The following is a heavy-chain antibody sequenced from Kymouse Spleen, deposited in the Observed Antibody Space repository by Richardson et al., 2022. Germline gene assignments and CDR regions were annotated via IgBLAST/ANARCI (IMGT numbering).Heavy chain of an antibody. CDR1: GGSISSYY. CDR3: ARGGLDWNYFDY. V-gene: IGHV4-59*01. J-gene: IGHJ4*02. Sequence: QVQLQESGPGLVKPSETLSLTCTVSGGSISSYYWSWIRQPPGKGLEWIGYIYYSGSTNYNPSLKSRVTISVDTSKNQFSLKLSSVTAADTAVYYCARGGLDWNYFDYWGQGTLVTVSS. CDR2: IYYSGST. D-gene: IGHD3-9*01.